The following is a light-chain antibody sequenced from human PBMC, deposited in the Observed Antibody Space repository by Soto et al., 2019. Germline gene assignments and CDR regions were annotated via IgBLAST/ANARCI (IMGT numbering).Light chain of an antibody. Sequence: QSALTQPASVSGSPGQSITISCTGTSSDVGAYNYVSWYQQHPGKAPKLMIYDVTNRPSGVSNRFSGSKSDNTASLTISWLQAEDEADYFCSSRSKLTPDVFGTGTKVTVL. J-gene: IGLJ1*01. CDR1: SSDVGAYNY. CDR3: SSRSKLTPDV. V-gene: IGLV2-14*01. CDR2: DVT.